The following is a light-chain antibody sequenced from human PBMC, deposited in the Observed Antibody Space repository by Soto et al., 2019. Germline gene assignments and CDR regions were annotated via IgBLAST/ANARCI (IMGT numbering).Light chain of an antibody. CDR2: GAS. J-gene: IGKJ5*01. Sequence: EIVMTQSPATLSVSPGERATLSCRASQSISTKVGWYQQRPGQAPRLLIYGASTRAAGVPPRFSGSGSGTEFTLTLSSLQSEDFAVYYCQQYNIWSSITFGQGTRLEIK. CDR3: QQYNIWSSIT. CDR1: QSISTK. V-gene: IGKV3-15*01.